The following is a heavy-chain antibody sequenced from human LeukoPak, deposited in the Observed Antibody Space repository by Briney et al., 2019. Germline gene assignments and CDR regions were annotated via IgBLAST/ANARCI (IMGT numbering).Heavy chain of an antibody. V-gene: IGHV4-31*03. CDR1: GGSISSGGYY. Sequence: SQTLSLTCTVSGGSISSGGYYWSWIRQHPGTGLEWIGYIYYSGSTYYNPSLKSRVTISVDTSKNQFSLKLSSVTAADTAVYYCARLLVVVAATTYDAFDIWGQGTMVTVSS. CDR3: ARLLVVVAATTYDAFDI. D-gene: IGHD2-15*01. CDR2: IYYSGST. J-gene: IGHJ3*02.